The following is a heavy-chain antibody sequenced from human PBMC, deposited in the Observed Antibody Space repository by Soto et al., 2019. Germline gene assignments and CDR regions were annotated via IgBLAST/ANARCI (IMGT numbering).Heavy chain of an antibody. D-gene: IGHD3-10*01. Sequence: SETLSLTCTVSGGSISSYYWSWIRQPPGKGLEWIGYIFYTGSTNYNPSLKSRVTISADTSKNQFSLKLSSVTAADTAVYYCAYCHSGSYFGPWGQGTLVTVSS. CDR2: IFYTGST. J-gene: IGHJ5*02. CDR1: GGSISSYY. CDR3: AYCHSGSYFGP. V-gene: IGHV4-59*01.